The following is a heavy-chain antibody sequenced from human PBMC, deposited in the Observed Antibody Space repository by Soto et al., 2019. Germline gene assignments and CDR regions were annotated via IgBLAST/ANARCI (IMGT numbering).Heavy chain of an antibody. V-gene: IGHV4-59*01. CDR3: AREGVTPSYYYYYGMDV. J-gene: IGHJ6*01. CDR1: GGSISSYY. D-gene: IGHD5-18*01. Sequence: QVQLQESAPGLVKPSETLSLTCTVPGGSISSYYWSWIRQPPGKGLEWIGYISYSGSTNYNSSLKSRVTISVDTSKNQFSLKLSSVTAADTAVYYCAREGVTPSYYYYYGMDVW. CDR2: ISYSGST.